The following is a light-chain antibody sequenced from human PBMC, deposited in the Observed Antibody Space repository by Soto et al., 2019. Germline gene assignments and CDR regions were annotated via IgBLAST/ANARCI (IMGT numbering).Light chain of an antibody. J-gene: IGLJ6*01. CDR1: SSDVGAYDF. CDR3: SSYTTRSTLV. CDR2: DVT. Sequence: QSALTQPASVSGSPGQSITISCTGTSSDVGAYDFVSWYQHYPGKAPKLVTFDVTHRPPGISDRFSGSKSANTASLTISGLQAEDEAFYYCSSYTTRSTLVFGSGTQLTVL. V-gene: IGLV2-14*01.